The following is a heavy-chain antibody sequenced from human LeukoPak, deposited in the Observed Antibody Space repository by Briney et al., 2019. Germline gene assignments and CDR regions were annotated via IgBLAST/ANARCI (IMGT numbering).Heavy chain of an antibody. D-gene: IGHD6-13*01. V-gene: IGHV3-15*01. CDR3: TTVGSSWGFDY. CDR2: IKSRTDCGTT. Sequence: GVSLRLSCGACGFTFSAACMTWVRQSRGKGVECVVRIKSRTDCGTTDYATPVKGRFAISRDDSKNTLYLQMNSLKIEDTGVYYCTTVGSSWGFDYWGQGTLVTVCS. CDR1: GFTFSAAC. J-gene: IGHJ4*02.